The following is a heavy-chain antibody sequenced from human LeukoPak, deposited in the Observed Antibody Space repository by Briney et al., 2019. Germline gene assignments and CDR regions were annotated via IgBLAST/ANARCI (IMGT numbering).Heavy chain of an antibody. V-gene: IGHV3-30*02. J-gene: IGHJ5*02. CDR2: IRYDGSNK. D-gene: IGHD2-2*01. CDR3: AKDLDCSSTSCYEVTGTLSWFDP. Sequence: GGSLRLSCAASGFTFSSYGMHWVRQAPGKGLEWVAFIRYDGSNKYYADSVKGRFTISRDNSKNTLYLQMNSLRAEDTAVYYCAKDLDCSSTSCYEVTGTLSWFDPWGQGTLVTVSS. CDR1: GFTFSSYG.